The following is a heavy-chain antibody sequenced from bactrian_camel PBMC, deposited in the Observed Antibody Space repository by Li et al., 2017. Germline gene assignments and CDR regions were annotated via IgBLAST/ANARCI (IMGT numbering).Heavy chain of an antibody. Sequence: QVQLVESGGGSVQVGGSLRLSCVVSGSTYGNCVGWFRQAPGKEREGVARIYVGGSTTYIYNSMKGRVTISHDTAKNTVYLQMNSLKPEDTAMYYCAAGTWNSFGGRQCDIFWGRGTQVTVS. J-gene: IGHJ4*01. V-gene: IGHV3S60*01. CDR1: GSTYGNC. CDR3: AAGTWNSFGGRQCDIF. CDR2: IYVGGSTT. D-gene: IGHD7*01.